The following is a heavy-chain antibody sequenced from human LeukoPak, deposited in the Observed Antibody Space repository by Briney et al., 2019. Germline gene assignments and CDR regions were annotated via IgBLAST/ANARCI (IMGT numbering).Heavy chain of an antibody. CDR3: ARGSREGYYYYMDV. CDR2: IDSSSSTI. Sequence: PGGSLRLSCVASRFTFSSYSMNWVRQAPGKRLEWVSYIDSSSSTIYYADSVKGRFTISRDNDKNSLYLQMNSLRAEDTAVYYCARGSREGYYYYMDVWGKGTTVTVSS. D-gene: IGHD3-10*01. J-gene: IGHJ6*03. V-gene: IGHV3-48*01. CDR1: RFTFSSYS.